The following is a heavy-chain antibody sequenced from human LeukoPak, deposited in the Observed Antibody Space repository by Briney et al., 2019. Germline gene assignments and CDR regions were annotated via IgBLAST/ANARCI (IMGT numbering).Heavy chain of an antibody. CDR1: GYSFTTYW. J-gene: IGHJ4*02. Sequence: GESLKISCKGSGYSFTTYWIGWVRQMPGKGLEWMGIIYPGDSDTRYSPSFQGQVTISADKSISTAYLQWSSLKASDTAMYYCATGGYCTSTSCCSFFDYWGQGTLVTVSS. D-gene: IGHD2-2*01. CDR3: ATGGYCTSTSCCSFFDY. V-gene: IGHV5-51*01. CDR2: IYPGDSDT.